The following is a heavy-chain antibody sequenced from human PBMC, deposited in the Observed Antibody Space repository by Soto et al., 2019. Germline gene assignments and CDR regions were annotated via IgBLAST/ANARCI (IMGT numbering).Heavy chain of an antibody. CDR3: ARDPYCSSTSCYDPYWFDP. CDR1: GFTFSSYS. Sequence: LRLSCAASGFTFSSYSMNWVRQAPGKGLEWVSSISSSSSYIYYADSVKGRFPLSRDTAKNSLYLQMNSLRAEDTAVYYCARDPYCSSTSCYDPYWFDPWGQGTLVTVSS. D-gene: IGHD2-2*01. J-gene: IGHJ5*02. CDR2: ISSSSSYI. V-gene: IGHV3-21*01.